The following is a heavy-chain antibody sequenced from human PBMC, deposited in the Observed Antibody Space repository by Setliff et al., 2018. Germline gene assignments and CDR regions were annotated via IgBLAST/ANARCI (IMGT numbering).Heavy chain of an antibody. CDR3: AREPYDYIWGSYRSPYFDH. CDR2: INPKTGGT. Sequence: GASVKVCCKASGYTFVGYYLHWVRQAPGQGLEWMGWINPKTGGTNYAQKFQGRVTMTRDASINTAFMHLSSLKSDDMAVYYCAREPYDYIWGSYRSPYFDHWGQGALVTVSS. D-gene: IGHD3-16*02. CDR1: GYTFVGYY. V-gene: IGHV1-2*02. J-gene: IGHJ4*02.